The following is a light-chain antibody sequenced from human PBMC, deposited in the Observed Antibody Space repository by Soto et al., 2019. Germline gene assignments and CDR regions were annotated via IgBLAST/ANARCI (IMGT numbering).Light chain of an antibody. CDR3: GTWDSSLSVVI. Sequence: QSVLTQPPSVYAAPGQKVTISCSGSSSNIGNNFVSWYQQLPGTAPRLLIYDNNNRPSGIPDRFSGSQSGTSATLAITGLQTGDEADYFCGTWDSSLSVVIFGGGTKLTVL. V-gene: IGLV1-51*01. J-gene: IGLJ2*01. CDR1: SSNIGNNF. CDR2: DNN.